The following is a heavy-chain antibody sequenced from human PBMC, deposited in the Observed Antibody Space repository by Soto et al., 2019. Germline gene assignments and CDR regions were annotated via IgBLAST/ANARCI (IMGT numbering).Heavy chain of an antibody. CDR1: IFTFSDYY. D-gene: IGHD2-15*01. CDR3: ARDYCSETTYPNYGMDV. Sequence: GGSLRLSCEASIFTFSDYYMTWIRQAPGKGLEWVSSISSRASATYYADSVKGRFTISRDNAKNSVSLQMNSLRAEDTAVYYCARDYCSETTYPNYGMDVWGQGTMVTVSS. CDR2: ISSRASAT. V-gene: IGHV3-11*01. J-gene: IGHJ6*02.